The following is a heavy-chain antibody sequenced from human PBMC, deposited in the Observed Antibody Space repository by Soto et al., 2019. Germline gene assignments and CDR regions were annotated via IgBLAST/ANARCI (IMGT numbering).Heavy chain of an antibody. Sequence: QVQLVESGGGVVQPGRSLRLSCAASGFTFSSYGIHWVRQAPGKGLEWVAVIWYDGSNKYYADSVKGRFTISRDNSKNTLYLQMNSLRAEDTAVYYCARDRGDYAPDYWGQGTLVTVSS. CDR2: IWYDGSNK. CDR3: ARDRGDYAPDY. D-gene: IGHD4-17*01. CDR1: GFTFSSYG. J-gene: IGHJ4*02. V-gene: IGHV3-33*01.